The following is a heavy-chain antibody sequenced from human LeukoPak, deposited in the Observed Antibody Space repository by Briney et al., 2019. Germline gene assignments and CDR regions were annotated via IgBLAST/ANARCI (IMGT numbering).Heavy chain of an antibody. Sequence: ASVKVSCKASGYTFTSYDINWVRQATGQGLEWMGWMNPNSGNTGYAQKFQGRVTITRNTSISTAYMELSSLRSEDTAVYHCARASRYSSSWDYYYYYYYMDVWGKGTTVTVSS. CDR1: GYTFTSYD. J-gene: IGHJ6*03. D-gene: IGHD6-13*01. CDR2: MNPNSGNT. CDR3: ARASRYSSSWDYYYYYYYMDV. V-gene: IGHV1-8*03.